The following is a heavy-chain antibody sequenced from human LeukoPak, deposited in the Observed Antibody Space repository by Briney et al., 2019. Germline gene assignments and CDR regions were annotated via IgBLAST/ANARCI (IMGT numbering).Heavy chain of an antibody. J-gene: IGHJ4*02. CDR3: ARGDDYGDYTWIYFDY. V-gene: IGHV3-7*04. D-gene: IGHD4-17*01. Sequence: GGSLRLSCAASGFTFSSYWMSWVRQAPGKGLEWVASIKQDGSEKYYVDSVKGRFTISRDNAKNSLYLQMNSLRAEDTAVYYCARGDDYGDYTWIYFDYWGQGTLVTVSS. CDR1: GFTFSSYW. CDR2: IKQDGSEK.